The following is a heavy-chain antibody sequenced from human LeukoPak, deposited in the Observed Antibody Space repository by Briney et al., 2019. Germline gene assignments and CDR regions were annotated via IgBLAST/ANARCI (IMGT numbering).Heavy chain of an antibody. CDR2: ISGSGGST. J-gene: IGHJ4*02. Sequence: GGSLRLSCAASGFTFSSYAMSWVRQAPGKGLEWVSAISGSGGSTYYADSVKGRFTISRDNSKNTLYLQMNSLRAEDTAVYYCAKIPVPYSSGWSNFDYWGQGTLVTVSS. CDR1: GFTFSSYA. V-gene: IGHV3-23*01. D-gene: IGHD6-19*01. CDR3: AKIPVPYSSGWSNFDY.